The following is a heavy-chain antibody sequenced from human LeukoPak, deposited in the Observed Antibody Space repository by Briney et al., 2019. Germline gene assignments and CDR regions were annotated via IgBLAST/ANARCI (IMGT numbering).Heavy chain of an antibody. V-gene: IGHV1-46*01. D-gene: IGHD2-2*01. CDR2: INPSGDST. CDR3: ARAQPYIVVVPPGDY. Sequence: GASVKVSCKASGYTFTSYYMHWVRQAPGQGLEWMGVINPSGDSTSYAQKFQGRVTMTRDMSTSTVYMELSSLRSEDTAVYYCARAQPYIVVVPPGDYWGQGTLVTVSS. CDR1: GYTFTSYY. J-gene: IGHJ4*02.